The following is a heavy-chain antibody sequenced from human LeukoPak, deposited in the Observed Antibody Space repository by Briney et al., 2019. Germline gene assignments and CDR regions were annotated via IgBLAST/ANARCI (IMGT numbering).Heavy chain of an antibody. V-gene: IGHV3-30*04. CDR2: ISYDGSNK. D-gene: IGHD6-13*01. CDR3: ASSYSSSWGGGFDY. Sequence: PGGSLRLSCAASGFTFSSCAMHWVRQAPGKGLEWVAVISYDGSNKYYADSVKGRFTISRDNSKNTLYLQMNSLRAEDTAVYYCASSYSSSWGGGFDYWGQGTLVTVSS. J-gene: IGHJ4*02. CDR1: GFTFSSCA.